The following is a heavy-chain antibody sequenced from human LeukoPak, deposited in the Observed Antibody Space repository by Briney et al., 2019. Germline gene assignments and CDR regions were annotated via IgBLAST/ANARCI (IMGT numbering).Heavy chain of an antibody. V-gene: IGHV4-34*01. J-gene: IGHJ2*01. CDR3: ARREDMWYFDL. CDR1: GGSFSGYY. D-gene: IGHD2-15*01. Sequence: SETLSLTCAVYGGSFSGYYWSWIRQPPGKGLEWIGEINHSGSTNYNPSLKSRVTISVDTSKNQFSLKLSSVTAADTAVYYCARREDMWYFDLWGRGTLVTVSS. CDR2: INHSGST.